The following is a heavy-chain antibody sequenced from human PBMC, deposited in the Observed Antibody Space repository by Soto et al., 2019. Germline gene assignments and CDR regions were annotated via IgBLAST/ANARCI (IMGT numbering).Heavy chain of an antibody. J-gene: IGHJ4*02. V-gene: IGHV4-39*01. D-gene: IGHD2-15*01. CDR3: GKVLVGATGHTDSDS. Sequence: SSETLSLTCTVSGGSIYRSGYYWGWIRQPPGRGLEWIGNIDYNGVTYSNPSLKSRVTISRDTSKNQFSLKLTSVTAADTALYYCGKVLVGATGHTDSDSWGPGTLVAVSS. CDR2: IDYNGVT. CDR1: GGSIYRSGYY.